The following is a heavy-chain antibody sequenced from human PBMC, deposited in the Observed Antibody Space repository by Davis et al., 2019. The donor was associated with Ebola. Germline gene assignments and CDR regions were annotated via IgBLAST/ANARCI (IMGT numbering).Heavy chain of an antibody. V-gene: IGHV5-51*01. J-gene: IGHJ3*02. CDR3: ARSSDDVHDAFGI. CDR1: GYNFATYW. CDR2: IYPGDSET. D-gene: IGHD3-16*01. Sequence: GESLKISCKASGYNFATYWIGWVRQMPGKGLEYMGIIYPGDSETRYSPSFQGQVTMSVDKSTNTAYLQWDSLKASDTAMFFCARSSDDVHDAFGIWGQGTMVIVSS.